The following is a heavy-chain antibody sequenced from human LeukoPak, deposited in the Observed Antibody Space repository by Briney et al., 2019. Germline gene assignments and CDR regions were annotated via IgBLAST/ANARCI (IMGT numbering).Heavy chain of an antibody. CDR1: GGSISNYY. CDR3: ARHEKSSGWYYDY. Sequence: SETLSLTCTVSGGSISNYYWSWIRQPPGKGLEWIGYIYYSGSTNYNPSLKSRVTISVDTSKNQFSLKLSSVTAADTAVYYCARHEKSSGWYYDYWGQGTLVIVSS. CDR2: IYYSGST. V-gene: IGHV4-59*08. J-gene: IGHJ4*02. D-gene: IGHD6-19*01.